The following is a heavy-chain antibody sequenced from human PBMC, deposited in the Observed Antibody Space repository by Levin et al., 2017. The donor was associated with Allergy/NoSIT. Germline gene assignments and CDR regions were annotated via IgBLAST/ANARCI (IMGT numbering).Heavy chain of an antibody. V-gene: IGHV4-30-4*01. CDR1: GDSIRSTDYY. CDR3: ARENFDCSISICYDDY. D-gene: IGHD2-2*01. Sequence: PSQTLSLTCTVSGDSIRSTDYYWCWIRQPPGKGLEWIGCIYYSGTTFYNPSLKSRITISVDSSKNQFSLELSSVTATDTAVYYCARENFDCSISICYDDYWGQGALVTVSS. J-gene: IGHJ4*02. CDR2: IYYSGTT.